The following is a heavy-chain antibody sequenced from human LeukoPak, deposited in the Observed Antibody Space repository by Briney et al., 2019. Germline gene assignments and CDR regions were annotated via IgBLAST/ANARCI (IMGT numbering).Heavy chain of an antibody. CDR2: INHSGST. Sequence: SETLSLTCAVYGGSFSGYYWSWIRQPPGKGLEWIGEINHSGSTNYNPSLKSRVTISVDTSKNQFSLKLSSVTAADTAVYYCARGVYSSSPGVYYYYYYMDVWGKGTTVTVSS. D-gene: IGHD6-6*01. V-gene: IGHV4-34*01. CDR1: GGSFSGYY. CDR3: ARGVYSSSPGVYYYYYYMDV. J-gene: IGHJ6*03.